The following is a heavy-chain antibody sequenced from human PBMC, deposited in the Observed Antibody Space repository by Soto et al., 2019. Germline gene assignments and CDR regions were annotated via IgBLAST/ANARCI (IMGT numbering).Heavy chain of an antibody. CDR1: GFTFSNQD. J-gene: IGHJ4*02. CDR2: IGDSGART. Sequence: EVQLLESGGGLVQPGGSLRLSCAASGFTFSNQDMTWVRQAPGKGLEWVSTIGDSGARTYYVDSVRGRFTISRDNSRNTLYLQMNDLRAEDTAVYYCVKDDVSGIPFSDYWGRGTLVTVSS. V-gene: IGHV3-23*01. CDR3: VKDDVSGIPFSDY. D-gene: IGHD1-1*01.